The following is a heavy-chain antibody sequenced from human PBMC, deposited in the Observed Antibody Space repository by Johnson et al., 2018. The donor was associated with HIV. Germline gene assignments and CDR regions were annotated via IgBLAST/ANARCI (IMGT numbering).Heavy chain of an antibody. V-gene: IGHV3-30*04. CDR2: ISYDGSNK. CDR1: GFTFDDYA. CDR3: ARDGEWELEDAFDI. J-gene: IGHJ3*02. D-gene: IGHD1-26*01. Sequence: QVQLVESGGGLVQPGRSLRLSCAASGFTFDDYAMHWVRQAPGKGLEWVAVISYDGSNKYYADSVKGRFTISRDNSKNTLYLQMNSLRAEDTAVYYCARDGEWELEDAFDIWGQGTMVTVSS.